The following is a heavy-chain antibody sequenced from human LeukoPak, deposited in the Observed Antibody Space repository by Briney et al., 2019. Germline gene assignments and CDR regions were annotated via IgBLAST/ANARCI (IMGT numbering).Heavy chain of an antibody. V-gene: IGHV4-39*01. J-gene: IGHJ4*02. Sequence: PSETLSLTCTVSGGSISSGDYYWSWIRQPPGKGLEWIGSIYYSGSTYYNPSLKSRVTISVDTSKNQFSLKLSSVTAADTAVYYCARLGEDPYSGSYYYFDYWGQGTLVTVSS. CDR3: ARLGEDPYSGSYYYFDY. CDR2: IYYSGST. CDR1: GGSISSGDYY. D-gene: IGHD1-26*01.